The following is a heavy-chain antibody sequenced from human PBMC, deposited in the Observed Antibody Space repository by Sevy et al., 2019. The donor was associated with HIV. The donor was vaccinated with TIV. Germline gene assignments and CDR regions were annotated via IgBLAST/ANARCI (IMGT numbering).Heavy chain of an antibody. D-gene: IGHD2-15*01. CDR2: ISAYNGNT. CDR1: GYTFTSYG. Sequence: ASVKVSCKASGYTFTSYGISWVRQAPGQGLEWMGWISAYNGNTNYAQKLQGRVTMTKDTSTGTAYMELRSLRSDDTAVYYCARGRGCSGGSCYSRWEYYYYYMDVWGKGTTVTVSS. J-gene: IGHJ6*03. CDR3: ARGRGCSGGSCYSRWEYYYYYMDV. V-gene: IGHV1-18*04.